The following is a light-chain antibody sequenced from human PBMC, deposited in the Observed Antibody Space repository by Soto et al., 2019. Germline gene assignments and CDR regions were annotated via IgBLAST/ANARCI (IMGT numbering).Light chain of an antibody. CDR2: EVS. CDR3: SSYTTSATLV. CDR1: TSDIGTYNY. J-gene: IGLJ3*02. Sequence: QSVLTQPASVSGSPGQSITISCSGGTSDIGTYNYVSWYQHHPDKVPKVMIYEVSNRPSGVSNRFSGSKSGNTASLTISGLQAEDEADYYCSSYTTSATLVFGGGTKVTVL. V-gene: IGLV2-14*01.